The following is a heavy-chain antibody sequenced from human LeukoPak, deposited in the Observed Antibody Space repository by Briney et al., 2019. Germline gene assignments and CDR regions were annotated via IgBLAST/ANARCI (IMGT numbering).Heavy chain of an antibody. D-gene: IGHD6-13*01. CDR2: ISWNSGSI. Sequence: GRSLRLSCAASGFTFDDYAMHWVRQAPGKGLEWVSGISWNSGSIGYADSVKGRFTISRDNAKNSLYLQMNSLRAEDMALYYCAKDYQGLYGSWSYFDYWGQGTLVTVSS. CDR1: GFTFDDYA. J-gene: IGHJ4*02. V-gene: IGHV3-9*03. CDR3: AKDYQGLYGSWSYFDY.